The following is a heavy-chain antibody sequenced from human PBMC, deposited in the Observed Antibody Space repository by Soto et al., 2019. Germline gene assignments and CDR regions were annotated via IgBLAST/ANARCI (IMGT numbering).Heavy chain of an antibody. J-gene: IGHJ5*02. CDR1: GFTSSSYA. D-gene: IGHD3-3*01. Sequence: GGSLRLSCAASGFTSSSYAMHWVRQAPGKGLEWVAVISYDGSNKYYADSVKGRFTISRDNSKNTLYLQMNSLRAEDTAVYYCARGDLTIFGVVRYSLDPWGQGTLVTVSS. CDR3: ARGDLTIFGVVRYSLDP. V-gene: IGHV3-30-3*01. CDR2: ISYDGSNK.